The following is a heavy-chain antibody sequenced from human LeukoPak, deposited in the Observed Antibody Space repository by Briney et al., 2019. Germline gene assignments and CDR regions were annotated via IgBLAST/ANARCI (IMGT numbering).Heavy chain of an antibody. J-gene: IGHJ2*01. CDR3: ARDDGRYSSGWYGRYWYFDL. V-gene: IGHV3-21*01. CDR2: ISSSSSYI. D-gene: IGHD6-19*01. CDR1: GFTFSSYS. Sequence: PGGSLRLSCAASGFTFSSYSMKWVRQAPGKGLEWVSSISSSSSYIYYADSVKGRFTISRDNAKNSLYLQMNSLRAEDTAVYYCARDDGRYSSGWYGRYWYFDLWGRGTLVTVSS.